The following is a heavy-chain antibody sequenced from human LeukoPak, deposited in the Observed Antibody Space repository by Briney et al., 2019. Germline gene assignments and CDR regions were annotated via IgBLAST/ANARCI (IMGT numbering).Heavy chain of an antibody. Sequence: SETLSLTCTVSGDSLSPYYWSWIRQPPGKGLEWIGYIYYSGSTNYNPSLASRVSISIDTSKNQFSLRLRSVTAADTAVYYCARDRLGAGNYFDHWGPGTLVTVSS. CDR1: GDSLSPYY. CDR3: ARDRLGAGNYFDH. J-gene: IGHJ4*02. V-gene: IGHV4-59*01. CDR2: IYYSGST. D-gene: IGHD1-26*01.